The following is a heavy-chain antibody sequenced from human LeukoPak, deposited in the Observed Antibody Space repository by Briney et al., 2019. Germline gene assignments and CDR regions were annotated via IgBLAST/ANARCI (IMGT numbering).Heavy chain of an antibody. D-gene: IGHD4-17*01. J-gene: IGHJ4*02. Sequence: SETLSLTCVDYGGSLSGYFWCRIRQPLGKGLEWIGEFTHHVKTNYHPTLKTRRTVSVDTSKKQFSLRLSSVTAADTAVYYCAIIYGDYSGFDYWGQGTLVTVSS. CDR3: AIIYGDYSGFDY. CDR2: FTHHVKT. CDR1: GGSLSGYF. V-gene: IGHV4-34*05.